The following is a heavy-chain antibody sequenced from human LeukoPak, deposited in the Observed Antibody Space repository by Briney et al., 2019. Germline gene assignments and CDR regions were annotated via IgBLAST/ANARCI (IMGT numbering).Heavy chain of an antibody. D-gene: IGHD2-15*01. CDR1: GFTFSSYW. Sequence: PGGSLRLSCAASGFTFSSYWMHWVRQGPGKGLVWVSRINSDGSSTSYADSVKGRFTISRDNAKNTLYLQMNSLRAEDTAVYYCARGYCSGGSCFDYWGQGTLVTVSS. CDR2: INSDGSST. V-gene: IGHV3-74*01. J-gene: IGHJ4*02. CDR3: ARGYCSGGSCFDY.